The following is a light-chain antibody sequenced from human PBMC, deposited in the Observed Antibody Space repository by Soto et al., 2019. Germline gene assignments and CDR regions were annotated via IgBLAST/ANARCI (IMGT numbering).Light chain of an antibody. CDR3: SSHTGSNNFL. Sequence: QSVLAQPPSASGTPGQSVTITCTGTNSDVGTYNYVSWYQHHPGKAPKFLIYELSRRPFGVPDRFSGSQSGNTASLTVSWLKAEDEADYYCSSHTGSNNFLYGGGTKLTVL. J-gene: IGLJ3*02. CDR2: ELS. CDR1: NSDVGTYNY. V-gene: IGLV2-8*01.